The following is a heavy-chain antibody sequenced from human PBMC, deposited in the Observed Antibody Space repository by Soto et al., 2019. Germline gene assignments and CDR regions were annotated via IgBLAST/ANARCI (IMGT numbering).Heavy chain of an antibody. J-gene: IGHJ4*02. CDR3: ARIGGWYDIDF. D-gene: IGHD6-19*01. V-gene: IGHV4-61*01. CDR1: GGSVSSGSFH. Sequence: SETLSLTCSVSGGSVSSGSFHLICIRQPPWKGLQFIGSIFYNGTANYSPSLKNRVSISIDTSQSQFFLQLISVAAADTAVYYCARIGGWYDIDFWGQGSLVTVSS. CDR2: IFYNGTA.